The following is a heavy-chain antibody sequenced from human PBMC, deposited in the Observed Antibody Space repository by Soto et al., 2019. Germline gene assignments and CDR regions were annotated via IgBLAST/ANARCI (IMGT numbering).Heavy chain of an antibody. Sequence: QVQLVQSGAEVKKPGASVKVSCKASGYTFTSYDINWVRQATGQGLEWMGWMNPNSGNTGFAQKFQGRVTMTRNTSIRTAYMELSSPRSEATAVYCCARGTQDILDHWGQGTLVTVSS. CDR2: MNPNSGNT. CDR1: GYTFTSYD. J-gene: IGHJ4*02. V-gene: IGHV1-8*01. CDR3: ARGTQDILDH. D-gene: IGHD2-15*01.